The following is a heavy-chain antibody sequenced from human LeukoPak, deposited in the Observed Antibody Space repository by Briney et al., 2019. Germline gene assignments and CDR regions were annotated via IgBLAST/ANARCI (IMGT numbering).Heavy chain of an antibody. V-gene: IGHV3-73*01. CDR1: GLTFSGSG. D-gene: IGHD3-9*01. CDR3: AGDYNFLTGLNY. CDR2: IGRQGDSDAT. Sequence: PGGSLRLSCAASGLTFSGSGIHWVRQASEKGLEWLGRIGRQGDSDATRYAASLKGKFTISRVDSRNTAYLQMNSLKTEDTAVYYCAGDYNFLTGLNYWGQGTLVTASS. J-gene: IGHJ4*02.